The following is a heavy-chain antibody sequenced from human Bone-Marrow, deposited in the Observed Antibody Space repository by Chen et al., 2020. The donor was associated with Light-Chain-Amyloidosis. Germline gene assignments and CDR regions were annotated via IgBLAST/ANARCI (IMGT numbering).Heavy chain of an antibody. V-gene: IGHV3-33*01. CDR3: ARDRVVRFLGPGFDI. CDR2: IWYDGSNK. D-gene: IGHD3-3*01. J-gene: IGHJ3*02. Sequence: QVQLVESGGGVVQPGRSLRLSCAASGFTFSSSGMHWVRQAPGKGLEWVAVIWYDGSNKYYADSVKGRFTISRDNSKNTLYLQMNSLRAEDTAVYYCARDRVVRFLGPGFDIWGQGTMVTVSS. CDR1: GFTFSSSG.